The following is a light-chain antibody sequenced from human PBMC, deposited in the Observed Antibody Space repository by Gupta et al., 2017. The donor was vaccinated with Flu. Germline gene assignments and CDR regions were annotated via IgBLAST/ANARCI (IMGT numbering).Light chain of an antibody. V-gene: IGKV2-28*01. Sequence: VILPSPHSLPVTPGEPASISCRSSQSLLHSNGYNYLDWYLQKPGQSPQCLIYLGSNRATAFPYMFSCRAAGDVFTLIISIVADEDVWFSCSKHANSHPFTFGQGTKLEIK. CDR2: LGS. J-gene: IGKJ2*01. CDR3: KHANSHPFT. CDR1: QSLLHSNGYNY.